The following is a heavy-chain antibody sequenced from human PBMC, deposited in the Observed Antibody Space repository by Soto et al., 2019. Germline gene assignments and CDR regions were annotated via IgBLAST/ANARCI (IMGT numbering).Heavy chain of an antibody. V-gene: IGHV4-59*01. D-gene: IGHD1-7*01. CDR2: IYYTGST. Sequence: SETLSLTCTVSGGSISGYYWSWIRQPPGKGLEWIGYIYYTGSTNYNPSLKSRVTISVDTSKNQFSLFLSSVTAADTAVYYCARASSWNYAKNYFDYWGQGTLVTVSS. CDR3: ARASSWNYAKNYFDY. J-gene: IGHJ4*02. CDR1: GGSISGYY.